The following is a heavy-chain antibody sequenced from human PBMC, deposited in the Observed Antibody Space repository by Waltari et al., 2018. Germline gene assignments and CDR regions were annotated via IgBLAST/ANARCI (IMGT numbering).Heavy chain of an antibody. J-gene: IGHJ6*03. Sequence: QVQLVESGGGVVQPGKSLRLSCAGSGFGFSSFGIHWVRQAPGKGLEWVAIIWVDGSKIYYADSVKGRFTISRDNSRNTVYLQMNSLRPEDSGVYYCARCPDEYNYYYMEVWGRGTTVSVSS. CDR1: GFGFSSFG. V-gene: IGHV3-33*08. CDR3: ARCPDEYNYYYMEV. CDR2: IWVDGSKI.